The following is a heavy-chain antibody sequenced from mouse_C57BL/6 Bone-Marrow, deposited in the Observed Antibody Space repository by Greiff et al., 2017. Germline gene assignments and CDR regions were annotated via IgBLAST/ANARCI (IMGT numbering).Heavy chain of an antibody. Sequence: EVQLQESGAELVRPGASVKLSCTASGFNIKDDYMHWVKQRPEQGLEWIGWLDPENGDTEYASKFQGKATITADTSSNTAYLQLSSLTSEDTAVYYCTPYDYGGFAYWGQGTLVTVSA. CDR2: LDPENGDT. CDR3: TPYDYGGFAY. CDR1: GFNIKDDY. J-gene: IGHJ3*01. V-gene: IGHV14-4*01. D-gene: IGHD2-4*01.